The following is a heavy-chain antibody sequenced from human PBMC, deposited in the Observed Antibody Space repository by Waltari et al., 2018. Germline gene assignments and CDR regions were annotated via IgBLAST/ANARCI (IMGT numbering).Heavy chain of an antibody. Sequence: QLQLQESGPGLVPPSETLSLTCTVSGDSVSSRTYYWDWIRQPPGKGLEWIGNIYADGSTYYKPSLNSRVTMSIDTSKNQFALKVRSVTAADTATYYCARHGTAADGRTSFDIWSQGTMVTVSP. CDR3: ARHGTAADGRTSFDI. V-gene: IGHV4-39*01. J-gene: IGHJ3*02. CDR1: GDSVSSRTYY. D-gene: IGHD6-13*01. CDR2: IYADGST.